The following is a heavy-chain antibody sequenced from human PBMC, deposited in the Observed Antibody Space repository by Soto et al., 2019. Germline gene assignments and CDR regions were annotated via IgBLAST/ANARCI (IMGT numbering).Heavy chain of an antibody. D-gene: IGHD5-12*01. V-gene: IGHV3-30-3*01. Sequence: QVQLVESGGGVVQPGRSLRLSCAASGFTFSSYAMHWVRQAPGKGLEWVAVISYDGSNKYYADSVKGRFTISRDNSKNTLYLQMNSLRAEDTAVYYCASFSHTTGSGYATDTPADYWGQGTLVTVSS. J-gene: IGHJ4*02. CDR2: ISYDGSNK. CDR3: ASFSHTTGSGYATDTPADY. CDR1: GFTFSSYA.